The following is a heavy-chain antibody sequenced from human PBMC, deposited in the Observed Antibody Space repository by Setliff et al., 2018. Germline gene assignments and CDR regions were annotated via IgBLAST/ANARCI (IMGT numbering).Heavy chain of an antibody. D-gene: IGHD1-26*01. CDR2: LSFAGST. CDR3: ARDNPILGATDY. CDR1: GGPISSATYR. V-gene: IGHV4-39*07. J-gene: IGHJ4*02. Sequence: KPSETLSLTCSVSGGPISSATYRWGWIRQTPGKGLEWVGSLSFAGSTNYNPSLKGRVTISVDTSRNQFSLNLTSVTAADTALYFCARDNPILGATDYWGQGALVTVSS.